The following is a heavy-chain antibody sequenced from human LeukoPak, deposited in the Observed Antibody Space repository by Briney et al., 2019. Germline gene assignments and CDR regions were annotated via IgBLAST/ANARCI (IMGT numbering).Heavy chain of an antibody. CDR3: AREGDAGYSSRGRFDP. J-gene: IGHJ5*02. CDR1: GGSISSSSYY. D-gene: IGHD6-13*01. Sequence: SETLSLTCTVSGGSISSSSYYWGWIRQPPGKGLEWIGSIYYSGSTYYNPSLKSRVTISVDTSKNQFSLKLSSVTAADTAVYYCAREGDAGYSSRGRFDPWGQGTLVTVSS. V-gene: IGHV4-39*07. CDR2: IYYSGST.